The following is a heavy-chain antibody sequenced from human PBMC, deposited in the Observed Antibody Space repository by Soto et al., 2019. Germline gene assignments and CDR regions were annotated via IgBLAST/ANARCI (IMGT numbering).Heavy chain of an antibody. D-gene: IGHD4-17*01. V-gene: IGHV3-23*01. Sequence: EVQLLESGGGLVQPGGSVRLSCATSGFTFSSYAMSWVRQAPGKGLEWVSGISASGASAYYADSVKGRFTISRANSKNTLYLQVNSLRAEDTALYYCAQDRPWGTVATFGDDWGQGTLLTVSS. J-gene: IGHJ4*02. CDR1: GFTFSSYA. CDR2: ISASGASA. CDR3: AQDRPWGTVATFGDD.